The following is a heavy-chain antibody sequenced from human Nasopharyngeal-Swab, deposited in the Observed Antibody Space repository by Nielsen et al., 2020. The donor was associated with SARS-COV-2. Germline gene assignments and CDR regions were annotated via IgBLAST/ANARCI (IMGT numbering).Heavy chain of an antibody. CDR2: IYWDDAK. D-gene: IGHD3-22*01. V-gene: IGHV2-5*02. J-gene: IGHJ5*02. CDR1: GFSLTPDGEG. Sequence: SGPTLVKPTQTLTLTCTFSGFSLTPDGEGVGWIRQPPGKALEWLALIYWDDAKLYSPSLKSRLTITKDTSKNQVVLTMANMDPVDTATYYCAHSVDYFDSSGYYLFSWFDPWGQGTLVTVSS. CDR3: AHSVDYFDSSGYYLFSWFDP.